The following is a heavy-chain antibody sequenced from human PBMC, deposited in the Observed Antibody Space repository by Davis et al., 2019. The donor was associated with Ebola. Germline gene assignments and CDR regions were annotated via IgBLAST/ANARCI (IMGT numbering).Heavy chain of an antibody. CDR1: GYTFTSYG. CDR2: IGAYNGDT. D-gene: IGHD4-17*01. V-gene: IGHV1-18*01. J-gene: IGHJ4*02. CDR3: ARDFSPMTTVNFDY. Sequence: ASVKVSCKASGYTFTSYGISWVRQAPGQGLEWMGWIGAYNGDTNYAQKFQGRVTMTIDTSTSTAYMELRSLRSDDTAVYYCARDFSPMTTVNFDYWGQGTLVTVSS.